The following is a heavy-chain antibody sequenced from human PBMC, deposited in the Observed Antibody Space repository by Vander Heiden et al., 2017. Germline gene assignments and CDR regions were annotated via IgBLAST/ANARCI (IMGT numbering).Heavy chain of an antibody. V-gene: IGHV1-69*06. CDR1: VGTFSRYA. CDR2: IIPIFGTA. D-gene: IGHD1-26*01. J-gene: IGHJ4*02. CDR3: ARAEFEGATSQGPDY. Sequence: QVHLLQSGSEVQQPESSVKVSCKASVGTFSRYAISWVRQAPGQGLEWMGGIIPIFGTANYAQKVQGRVTITADKSTSTAYMELSSTRSEDTAVYYCARAEFEGATSQGPDYWGQGTLVTVSS.